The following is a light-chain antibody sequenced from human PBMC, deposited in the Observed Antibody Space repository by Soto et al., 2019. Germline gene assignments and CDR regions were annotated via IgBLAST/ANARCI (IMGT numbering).Light chain of an antibody. V-gene: IGKV3-15*01. CDR3: QHYKNWPLP. J-gene: IGKJ4*01. Sequence: VIRHSSPSLYVSPGEMATLSFRASQSIGSTLAWYQQKPGQTPRLLIYDASDMATGIPARFSGIGSGTEFTLIISSLQSEDFAVYYCQHYKNWPLPFGGGTKVDIK. CDR1: QSIGST. CDR2: DAS.